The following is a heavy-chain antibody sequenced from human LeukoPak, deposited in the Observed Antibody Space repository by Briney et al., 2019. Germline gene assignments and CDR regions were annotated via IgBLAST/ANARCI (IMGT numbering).Heavy chain of an antibody. CDR3: ARVVAVLPFMRIFVY. D-gene: IGHD2-15*01. CDR1: EFSFSSYA. Sequence: GGSLRLSCAASEFSFSSYAMSWVRQAPGKGLEWVANIKQDGSEKYYVDSVKGRFTISRDNAKNSLYLQMNNRRADDTAVYYCARVVAVLPFMRIFVYWGQGTLVTVSS. V-gene: IGHV3-7*01. CDR2: IKQDGSEK. J-gene: IGHJ4*02.